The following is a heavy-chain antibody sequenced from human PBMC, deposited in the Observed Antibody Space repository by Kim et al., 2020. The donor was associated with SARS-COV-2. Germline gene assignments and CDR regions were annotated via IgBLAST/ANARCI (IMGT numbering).Heavy chain of an antibody. CDR3: ARDRAAKILYGGNSGQLDP. V-gene: IGHV4-61*02. D-gene: IGHD4-17*01. Sequence: SETLSLTCTVSGGSISSGSYYWSWIRQPAGKGLEWIGRIYTSGSTNYNPSLKSRVTISVDTSKNQFSLKLSSVTAADTAVYYCARDRAAKILYGGNSGQLDPWGQGTLVTVSS. J-gene: IGHJ5*02. CDR2: IYTSGST. CDR1: GGSISSGSYY.